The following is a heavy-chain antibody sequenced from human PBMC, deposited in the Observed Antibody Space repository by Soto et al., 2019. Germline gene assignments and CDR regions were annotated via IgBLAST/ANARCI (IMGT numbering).Heavy chain of an antibody. V-gene: IGHV4-59*01. D-gene: IGHD5-12*01. CDR1: GGSISSYY. CDR2: IYYSGST. CDR3: ATQRGGYDRLFDY. J-gene: IGHJ4*02. Sequence: SETLSLTCTVSGGSISSYYWSWIRQPPGKGLEWIGYIYYSGSTNYNPSLKSRVTISVDTSKNQFSLKLSSVTAADTAVYYCATQRGGYDRLFDYWGQGTLVTVSS.